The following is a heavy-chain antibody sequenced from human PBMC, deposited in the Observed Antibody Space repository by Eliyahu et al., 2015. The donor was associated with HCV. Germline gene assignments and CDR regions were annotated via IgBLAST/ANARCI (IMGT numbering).Heavy chain of an antibody. CDR1: XFTFSXYS. Sequence: EVQLVESGGGLVKPGGSLRLSCAASXFTFSXYSXXWVRQXPGKGXXWVSSISXSSSYIYYADSVKGRFTISRDNAKNSLYLQMNSLRAEDTAVYYCARGEESSGWFGVYYYYGMDVWGQGTTVTVSS. CDR2: ISXSSSYI. J-gene: IGHJ6*02. D-gene: IGHD6-19*01. V-gene: IGHV3-21*01. CDR3: ARGEESSGWFGVYYYYGMDV.